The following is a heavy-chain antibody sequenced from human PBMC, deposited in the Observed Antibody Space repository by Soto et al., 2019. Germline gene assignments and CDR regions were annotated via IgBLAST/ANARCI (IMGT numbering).Heavy chain of an antibody. V-gene: IGHV1-69*12. CDR3: AREIDGYYGMDV. Sequence: QVQLVQCGGEVKKPGSSVKVSCKASGGTFSTDSISWVRQAPGQGLEWMGGIIPMFGTANNAQKFQGRVTITADESTSTAYMELSSLRSEDTAVYFCAREIDGYYGMDVWRQGTTVTVAS. CDR2: IIPMFGTA. J-gene: IGHJ6*02. CDR1: GGTFSTDS.